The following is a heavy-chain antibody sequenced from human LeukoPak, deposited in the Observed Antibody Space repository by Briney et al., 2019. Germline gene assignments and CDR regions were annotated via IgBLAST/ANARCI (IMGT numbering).Heavy chain of an antibody. Sequence: GSSVKVSCKASGGTFSSYAISWVRQAPGQGLEWMGRIIPILGIANYAQKFQGRVTITADKSTSTAYMELSSLRYEDTAVYYCARTTVTTYYYYYGMDVWGQGTTVTVSS. CDR3: ARTTVTTYYYYYGMDV. V-gene: IGHV1-69*04. J-gene: IGHJ6*02. D-gene: IGHD4-17*01. CDR2: IIPILGIA. CDR1: GGTFSSYA.